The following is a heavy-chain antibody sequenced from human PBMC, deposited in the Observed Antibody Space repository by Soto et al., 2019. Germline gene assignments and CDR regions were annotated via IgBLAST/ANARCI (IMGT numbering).Heavy chain of an antibody. V-gene: IGHV3-9*01. CDR3: AKDVGTTVTTFFDY. CDR1: GFTFDDYA. CDR2: ISWNSGSI. D-gene: IGHD4-17*01. Sequence: EVQLVESGGGLVQPGRSLRLSCAASGFTFDDYAMHWVRQAPGKGLEWVSRISWNSGSIGYADSVKGRFTISRDNAKNSLYLQMNSLRAEDTALYYCAKDVGTTVTTFFDYWGQGTLVTVSS. J-gene: IGHJ4*02.